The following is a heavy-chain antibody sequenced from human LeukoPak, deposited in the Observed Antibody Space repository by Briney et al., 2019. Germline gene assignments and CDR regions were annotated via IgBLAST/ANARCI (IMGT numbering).Heavy chain of an antibody. J-gene: IGHJ4*02. CDR2: IKQDGSEK. D-gene: IGHD3-9*01. CDR1: GFTFSTYW. CDR3: ARLRLVPGGYFDY. Sequence: GGSLRLSCAASGFTFSTYWMSWVRQAPGKGLEWVANIKQDGSEKYYVDSVKGRFTISRDNAKNSLYLQMNSLRAEDTAVYYCARLRLVPGGYFDYWGQGTLVTVSS. V-gene: IGHV3-7*03.